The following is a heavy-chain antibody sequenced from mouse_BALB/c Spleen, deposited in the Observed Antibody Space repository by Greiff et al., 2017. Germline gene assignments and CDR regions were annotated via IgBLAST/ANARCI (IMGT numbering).Heavy chain of an antibody. CDR1: GYAFSSYW. CDR3: AREGKGDDGGDC. Sequence: QVQLQQSGAELMKPGASVKISCKASGYAFSSYWMNWVKQRPGQGLEWIGQIYPGDGDTNYNGKFKGKATLTADKSSSTAYMQLSSLTSEDSAVYFCAREGKGDDGGDCWGQGTTLTVSS. J-gene: IGHJ2*01. V-gene: IGHV1-80*01. D-gene: IGHD2-2*01. CDR2: IYPGDGDT.